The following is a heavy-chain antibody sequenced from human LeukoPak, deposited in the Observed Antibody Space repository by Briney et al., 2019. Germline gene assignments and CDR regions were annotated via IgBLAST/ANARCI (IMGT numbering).Heavy chain of an antibody. CDR3: ARELRGYSSGWPLYYFDY. CDR1: GGTFSSYA. D-gene: IGHD6-19*01. Sequence: ASVKISCKASGGTFSSYAISWVRQAPGQGLEWMGGIIPNFGTANYAQKFQGRVTITTDESTSTAYMELSSLRSEDTAVYYCARELRGYSSGWPLYYFDYWGQGTLVTVSS. CDR2: IIPNFGTA. J-gene: IGHJ4*02. V-gene: IGHV1-69*05.